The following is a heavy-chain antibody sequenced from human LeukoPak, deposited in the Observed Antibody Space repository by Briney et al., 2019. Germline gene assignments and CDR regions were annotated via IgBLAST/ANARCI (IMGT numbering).Heavy chain of an antibody. CDR2: IWYDGSNK. J-gene: IGHJ4*02. Sequence: GGSLRLSCAASGFTFSSYGMHWVRQAPGKGLEWVAVIWYDGSNKYYADSVKGRFTISRGNSKNTLYLQMNSLRAEDTAVYYCAREDGDYGFDYWGQGTLVTVSS. D-gene: IGHD4-17*01. V-gene: IGHV3-33*01. CDR3: AREDGDYGFDY. CDR1: GFTFSSYG.